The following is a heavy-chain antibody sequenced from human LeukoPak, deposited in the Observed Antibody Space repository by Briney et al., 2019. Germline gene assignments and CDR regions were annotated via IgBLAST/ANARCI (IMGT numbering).Heavy chain of an antibody. D-gene: IGHD1-26*01. CDR1: GFTFSSYS. CDR3: ATSDSYQSGSYSY. V-gene: IGHV3-21*01. J-gene: IGHJ4*02. Sequence: GGSLRLSCAASGFTFSSYSMNWVRQAPGKGLEWVSSISSSSSYIYYADSVKGRFTISRDNAKNSLYLQMNSLRAEDTAVYYCATSDSYQSGSYSYRGQGTLVTVSS. CDR2: ISSSSSYI.